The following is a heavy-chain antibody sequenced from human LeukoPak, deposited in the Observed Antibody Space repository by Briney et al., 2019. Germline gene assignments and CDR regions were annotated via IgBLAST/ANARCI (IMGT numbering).Heavy chain of an antibody. J-gene: IGHJ6*03. D-gene: IGHD1-14*01. CDR1: EFTFNNYA. Sequence: GGSLRLSCAASEFTFNNYAVSWVRQAPGQGLEWVSTISGRGGITYYADSVKGRFTISRDNSKNTVFLQMNSLRVDDTAVYYCGKALREPPRPVYSYYYLYVGGKGTTVTVSS. V-gene: IGHV3-23*01. CDR3: GKALREPPRPVYSYYYLYV. CDR2: ISGRGGIT.